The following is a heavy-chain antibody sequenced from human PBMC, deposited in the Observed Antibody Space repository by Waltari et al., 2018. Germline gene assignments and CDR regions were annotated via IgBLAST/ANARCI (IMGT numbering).Heavy chain of an antibody. Sequence: EVQLVESGGGLVKPGGSLRLSCAASGFTFSSYSMNWVRQAPGKGLGWVSSISSSSSYIYYADSVKGRFTISRDNAKNSLYLQMNSLRAEDTAVYYCAKLQLEPGDYWGQGTLVTVSS. V-gene: IGHV3-21*01. CDR2: ISSSSSYI. J-gene: IGHJ4*02. CDR3: AKLQLEPGDY. D-gene: IGHD1-1*01. CDR1: GFTFSSYS.